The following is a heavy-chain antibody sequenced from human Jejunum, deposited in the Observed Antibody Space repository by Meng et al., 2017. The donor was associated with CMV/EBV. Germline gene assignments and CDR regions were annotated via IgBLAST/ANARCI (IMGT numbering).Heavy chain of an antibody. D-gene: IGHD3-22*01. J-gene: IGHJ4*02. CDR2: ISYDGSNK. Sequence: SGFTFRNYGMHWVRQAPGKGLEWVTVISYDGSNKYYADSVKGRFTISRDNSNNTLYLQMNSLRAEDTAVYYCAKDRGLTMIELMIDYWGQGTLVTVSS. CDR3: AKDRGLTMIELMIDY. V-gene: IGHV3-30*18. CDR1: GFTFRNYG.